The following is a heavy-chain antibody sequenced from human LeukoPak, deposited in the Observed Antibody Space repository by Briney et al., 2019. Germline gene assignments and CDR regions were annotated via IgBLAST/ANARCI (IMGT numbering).Heavy chain of an antibody. CDR2: ISGSGGST. D-gene: IGHD3-22*01. J-gene: IGHJ4*02. CDR3: AKNGYDSSGYLYFDY. V-gene: IGHV3-23*01. CDR1: GFTFDDYA. Sequence: GGSLRLSCAASGFTFDDYAMHWVRQAPGKGLEWVSGISGSGGSTYYADSVKGRFTISRDNSKNTLYLQMNSLRAEDTAVYYCAKNGYDSSGYLYFDYWGQGTLVTVSS.